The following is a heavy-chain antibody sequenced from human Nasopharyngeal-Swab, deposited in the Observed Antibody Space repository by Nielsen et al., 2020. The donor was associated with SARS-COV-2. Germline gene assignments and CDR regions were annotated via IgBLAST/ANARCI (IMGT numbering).Heavy chain of an antibody. CDR1: GYSFSSYW. D-gene: IGHD1-14*01. J-gene: IGHJ6*03. CDR2: IYHYDSQT. CDR3: TRHTGTSPYYYMDV. V-gene: IGHV5-51*01. Sequence: GESLKISCKASGYSFSSYWNGWVRQMPGKGLEWMCFIYHYDSQTTYNPSFQGQVTISADKSSTTAYLQWNSLMASDTAIYYCTRHTGTSPYYYMDVWGEGTTVTVSS.